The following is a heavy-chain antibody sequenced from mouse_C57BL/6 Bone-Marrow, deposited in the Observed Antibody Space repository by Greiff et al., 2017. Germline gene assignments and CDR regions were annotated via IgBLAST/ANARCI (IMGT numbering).Heavy chain of an antibody. CDR2: IDPENGDT. J-gene: IGHJ2*01. D-gene: IGHD1-3*01. Sequence: VQLQQSGAELVRPGASVKLSCTASGFNIKDDYMHWVKQRPGQGLEWIGWIDPENGDTEYDSKFKGKATITADTSSNTAYLQLSSLTSEDTAVYYCTKGLISVYYFDYWGQGTTLTVSS. V-gene: IGHV14-4*01. CDR1: GFNIKDDY. CDR3: TKGLISVYYFDY.